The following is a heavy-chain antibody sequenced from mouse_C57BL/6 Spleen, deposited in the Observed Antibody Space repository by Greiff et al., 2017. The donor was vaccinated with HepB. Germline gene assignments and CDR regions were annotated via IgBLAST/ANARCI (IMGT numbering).Heavy chain of an antibody. CDR2: ISSGGSYT. Sequence: EVQRVESGGDLVKPGGSLKLSCAASGFTFSSYGMSWVRQTPDKRLEWVATISSGGSYTYYPDSVKGRFTISRDNAKNTLYLQMSSLKSEDTAMYYCARLGHYYAMDYWGQGTSVTVSS. CDR1: GFTFSSYG. CDR3: ARLGHYYAMDY. V-gene: IGHV5-6*01. J-gene: IGHJ4*01.